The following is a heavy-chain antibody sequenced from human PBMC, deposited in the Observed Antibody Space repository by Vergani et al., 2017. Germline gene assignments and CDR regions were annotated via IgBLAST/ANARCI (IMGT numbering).Heavy chain of an antibody. V-gene: IGHV3-66*01. D-gene: IGHD6-13*01. Sequence: EVQLVESGGGLVKPGGSLRVSCAASGFTFSSYGMHWVRQAPGKGLEWVSVIYSGGSTYYADSVKGRFTISRDNSKNTLYLQMNSLRAEDTAVYYCAREGIAADLDYWGQGTLVTVSS. CDR1: GFTFSSYG. CDR2: IYSGGST. J-gene: IGHJ4*02. CDR3: AREGIAADLDY.